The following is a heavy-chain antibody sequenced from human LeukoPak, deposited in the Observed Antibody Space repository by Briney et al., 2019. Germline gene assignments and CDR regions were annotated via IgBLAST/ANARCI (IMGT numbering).Heavy chain of an antibody. Sequence: SGGSLRLSCTASGFSFRNYGKSWVRQAPGKGLEWVSAISGPGDRTFYADSVKGRFTISRDNSKNTLYLQMNSLRAEDTAVYYCARDPQGQYAFDIWGQGTMVTVSS. CDR2: ISGPGDRT. J-gene: IGHJ3*02. CDR1: GFSFRNYG. CDR3: ARDPQGQYAFDI. V-gene: IGHV3-23*01.